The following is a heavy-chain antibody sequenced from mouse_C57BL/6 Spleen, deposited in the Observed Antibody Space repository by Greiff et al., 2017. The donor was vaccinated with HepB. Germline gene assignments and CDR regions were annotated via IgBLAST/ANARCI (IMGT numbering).Heavy chain of an antibody. Sequence: EVKLMESGGGLVQPGGSMKLSCAASGFTFSDAWMDWVRQSPEKGLEWVAEIRNKANNHATYYAESVKGRFTISRDDSKSSVYLQMNSLRAEDTGIYYCTRQDYDYDGASWFAYWGQGTLVTVSA. CDR3: TRQDYDYDGASWFAY. D-gene: IGHD2-4*01. J-gene: IGHJ3*01. CDR1: GFTFSDAW. V-gene: IGHV6-6*01. CDR2: IRNKANNHAT.